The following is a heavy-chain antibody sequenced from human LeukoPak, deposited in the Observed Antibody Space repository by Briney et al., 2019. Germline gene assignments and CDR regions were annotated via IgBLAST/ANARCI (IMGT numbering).Heavy chain of an antibody. J-gene: IGHJ5*02. CDR1: GGPITNYY. Sequence: PSETLSLTCTVSGGPITNYYWSWIRQPAGKGLEWIGRFQTSDNTNYNPSLKSRVTMSVDTSKNQFSLTLTSVTAADTAVYYCARGRGGRYWFDPWGQGTLVTVSS. CDR2: FQTSDNT. V-gene: IGHV4-4*07. CDR3: ARGRGGRYWFDP. D-gene: IGHD5-24*01.